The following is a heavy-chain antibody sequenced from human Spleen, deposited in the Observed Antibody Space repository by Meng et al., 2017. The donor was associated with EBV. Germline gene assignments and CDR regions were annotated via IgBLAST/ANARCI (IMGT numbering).Heavy chain of an antibody. CDR2: IDYGGIST. J-gene: IGHJ4*02. V-gene: IGHV3-21*01. CDR1: GFISNNYR. Sequence: VVWSGACLVEPGMPLRLFCAASGFISNNYRMNWVRQAPGKGLEWVSVIDYGGISTYYADSVKGRFTISRDNAKNSVSLQMNNLRAEDTAVYYCVREEYDPRDFWGQGTLVTVSS. CDR3: VREEYDPRDF. D-gene: IGHD3-16*01.